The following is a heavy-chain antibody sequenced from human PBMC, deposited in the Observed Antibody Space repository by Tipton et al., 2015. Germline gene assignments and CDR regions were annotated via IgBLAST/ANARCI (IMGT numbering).Heavy chain of an antibody. Sequence: LRLSCTVSGGSISSSSYHWSWIRQPPGKGLELVGSIYYSGSTYYNPSLKSRLTISVDMSKNQFSLKLSSVTAADTAVYYCARVPFDYFDYWGQGILVTVSS. CDR2: IYYSGST. CDR1: GGSISSSSYH. V-gene: IGHV4-39*07. J-gene: IGHJ4*02. CDR3: ARVPFDYFDY.